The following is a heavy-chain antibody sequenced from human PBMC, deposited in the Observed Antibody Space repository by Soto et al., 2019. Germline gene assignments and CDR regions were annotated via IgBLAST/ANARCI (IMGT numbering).Heavy chain of an antibody. CDR1: GFTFSSYG. CDR2: ISYDGSNK. CDR3: AKFYGGNSAHTYTIDP. Sequence: GGSLRLSCAASGFTFSSYGMHWVRQAPGKGLEWVAVISYDGSNKYYADSVKGRFTISRDNSKNTLYLQMNSLRAEDTAVYYCAKFYGGNSAHTYTIDPWGQGTLVIVSS. D-gene: IGHD2-21*02. J-gene: IGHJ5*02. V-gene: IGHV3-30*18.